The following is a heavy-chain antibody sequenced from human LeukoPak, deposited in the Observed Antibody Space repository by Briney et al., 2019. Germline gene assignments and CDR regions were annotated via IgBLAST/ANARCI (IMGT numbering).Heavy chain of an antibody. J-gene: IGHJ4*02. CDR3: ARDRSSSWLVDY. Sequence: GASVKVSCKASGYTFTSYDINWVRQATGQGLEWMGWMNPNSGNTGYAQEFQGRVTMTRNTSISTAYMELSSLRSEDTAVYYCARDRSSSWLVDYWGQGTLVTVSS. D-gene: IGHD6-13*01. V-gene: IGHV1-8*01. CDR2: MNPNSGNT. CDR1: GYTFTSYD.